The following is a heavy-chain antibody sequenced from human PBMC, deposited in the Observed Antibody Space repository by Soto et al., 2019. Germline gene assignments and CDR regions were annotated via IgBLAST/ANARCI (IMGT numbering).Heavy chain of an antibody. J-gene: IGHJ5*02. Sequence: GGSLRLSCAASGFTFNSYAMSWVRQAPGKGLEWVSSISSSGGSAYYADSVKGRFTISRDNSKNTLYLQMSSLRAEDTAVYYCAKDRHTAGTTVRFDPWGQGTLVTVSS. D-gene: IGHD1-1*01. CDR1: GFTFNSYA. CDR3: AKDRHTAGTTVRFDP. CDR2: ISSSGGSA. V-gene: IGHV3-23*01.